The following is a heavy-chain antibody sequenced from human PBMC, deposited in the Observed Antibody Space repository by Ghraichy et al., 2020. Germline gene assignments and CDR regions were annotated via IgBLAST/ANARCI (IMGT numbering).Heavy chain of an antibody. J-gene: IGHJ4*02. CDR2: IISSSTTT. Sequence: GALRLSCAASGFTFSSYSMNWVRQAPGKGLEWVSYIISSSTTTYYADSVKGRFTISRDNAKNSVYLQMNSLRAEDTAVYYCARGGTGTFDYWGQGTLVTVSS. CDR3: ARGGTGTFDY. D-gene: IGHD3-10*01. V-gene: IGHV3-48*01. CDR1: GFTFSSYS.